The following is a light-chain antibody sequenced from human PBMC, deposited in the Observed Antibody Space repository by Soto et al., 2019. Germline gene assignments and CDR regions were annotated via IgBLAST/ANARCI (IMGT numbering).Light chain of an antibody. CDR3: AAWDDSLSGPGV. V-gene: IGLV1-47*01. CDR1: SSDVGSYNL. CDR2: RNN. J-gene: IGLJ3*02. Sequence: QSALTQPASVSGSPGQSITISCTGTSSDVGSYNLVSWYQQHPGKAPKLLIYRNNQRPSGVPDRFSGSKSGTSASLAISGLRSEDEADYYCAAWDDSLSGPGVFGGGTKLTVL.